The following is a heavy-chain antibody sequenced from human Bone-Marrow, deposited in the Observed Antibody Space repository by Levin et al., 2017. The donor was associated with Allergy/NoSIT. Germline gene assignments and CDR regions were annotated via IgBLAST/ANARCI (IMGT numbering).Heavy chain of an antibody. J-gene: IGHJ4*02. CDR1: AYTFSSYG. CDR3: ARVASDTFDY. CDR2: INTNGDT. Sequence: ASVKVSCKAPAYTFSSYGISWVRQAPGQGLKWMGWINTNGDTKYAQKFQGRVTMTTDTSTSTAYMELRSLRLDDTAVDYCARVASDTFDYWGQGTLVTVSS. D-gene: IGHD3-22*01. V-gene: IGHV1-18*01.